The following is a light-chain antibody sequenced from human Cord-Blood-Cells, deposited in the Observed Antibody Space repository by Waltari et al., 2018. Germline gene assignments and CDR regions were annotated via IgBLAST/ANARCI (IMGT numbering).Light chain of an antibody. J-gene: IGLJ3*02. Sequence: QSALTQPASVSGSPGQSINISCTGTRSDVGSYNLVSWSQQHPGKAPKLMLYEGSKRPSGGSNRFSGSKSGNTASLTISGLQAEDEADYYCCSYAGSSTWVFGGGTKLTVL. V-gene: IGLV2-23*01. CDR3: CSYAGSSTWV. CDR2: EGS. CDR1: RSDVGSYNL.